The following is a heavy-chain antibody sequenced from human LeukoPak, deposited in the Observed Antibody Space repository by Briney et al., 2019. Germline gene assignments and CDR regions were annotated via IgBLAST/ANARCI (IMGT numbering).Heavy chain of an antibody. J-gene: IGHJ5*02. V-gene: IGHV3-30*18. Sequence: GRSLRLSCAASGFPFSSYGMHWVRQAPGKGLEWVAVISYDGSNKYYADSVKGRFTISRDNSKNTLYLQMNSLRAEDTAVYYCAKDQFDPWGQGTLVTVSS. CDR3: AKDQFDP. CDR1: GFPFSSYG. CDR2: ISYDGSNK.